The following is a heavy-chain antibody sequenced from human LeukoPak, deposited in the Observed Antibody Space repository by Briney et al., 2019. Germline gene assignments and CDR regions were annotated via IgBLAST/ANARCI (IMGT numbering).Heavy chain of an antibody. V-gene: IGHV4-34*01. CDR1: GFTFSNAW. CDR3: ARKVTTGQGFDY. D-gene: IGHD4-11*01. CDR2: INHSGST. Sequence: PGGSLRLSCAASGFTFSNAWMSWVRQAPGKGLEWIGEINHSGSTNYNPSLKSRVTISVDTSKNQFSLKLSSVTAADTAVYYCARKVTTGQGFDYWGQGTLVTVSS. J-gene: IGHJ4*02.